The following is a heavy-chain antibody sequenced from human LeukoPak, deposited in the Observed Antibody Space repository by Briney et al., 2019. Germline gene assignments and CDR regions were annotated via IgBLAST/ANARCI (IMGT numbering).Heavy chain of an antibody. CDR2: INPNSGGT. J-gene: IGHJ4*02. CDR3: ARDRSPAPGRSYGRGHFDY. D-gene: IGHD5-18*01. V-gene: IGHV1-2*02. Sequence: ASVKVSCKTSGYTFTAYYMHWVRQAPGQGLEWMGWINPNSGGTNYAQKFQGRVTMTRATSISTAYMDLNSLLSDDTAVYYCARDRSPAPGRSYGRGHFDYWGQGTLVTVSS. CDR1: GYTFTAYY.